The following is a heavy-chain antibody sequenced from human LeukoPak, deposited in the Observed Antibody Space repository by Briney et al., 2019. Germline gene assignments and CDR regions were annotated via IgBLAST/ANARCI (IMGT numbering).Heavy chain of an antibody. J-gene: IGHJ3*02. D-gene: IGHD2-15*01. CDR1: GYTFTSYD. Sequence: GASVKVSCKASGYTFTSYDINWVRQATGQGLEWMGWMNPNSGNTGYAQKFQGRVTMTRNTSISTAYMELSSLRSEDTAVYYCARAQSIVVVVAAKNAFDIWGQGTMVTVSS. CDR3: ARAQSIVVVVAAKNAFDI. V-gene: IGHV1-8*01. CDR2: MNPNSGNT.